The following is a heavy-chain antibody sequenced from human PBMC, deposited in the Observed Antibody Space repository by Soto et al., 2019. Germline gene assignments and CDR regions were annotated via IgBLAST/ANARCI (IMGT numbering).Heavy chain of an antibody. J-gene: IGHJ6*02. CDR1: GYTFTSYD. CDR3: ARAYSSSSVGGYYYGMDV. Sequence: SVKVSCKASGYTFTSYDINWVRQATGQGLEWMGWMNPNSGNKGYAQKFQGRVPMTRNTSISTAYMELSSLRSEDTAVYYCARAYSSSSVGGYYYGMDVWGQGTTVTVSS. D-gene: IGHD6-6*01. CDR2: MNPNSGNK. V-gene: IGHV1-8*01.